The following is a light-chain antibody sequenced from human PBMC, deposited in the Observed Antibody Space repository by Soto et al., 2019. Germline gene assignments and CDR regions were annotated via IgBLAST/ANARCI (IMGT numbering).Light chain of an antibody. V-gene: IGLV2-8*01. CDR3: SSYAGSNNFEVL. CDR2: EVN. J-gene: IGLJ2*01. Sequence: QSVLTQPPSASGSPGQSVTISCTGTSSDVGNYNYVSWYQQHPGKAPKLMIYEVNKRPSGVPDRFSGSKSGNTASLTVSGLQAEDEADYYCSSYAGSNNFEVLFGGGTQLTVL. CDR1: SSDVGNYNY.